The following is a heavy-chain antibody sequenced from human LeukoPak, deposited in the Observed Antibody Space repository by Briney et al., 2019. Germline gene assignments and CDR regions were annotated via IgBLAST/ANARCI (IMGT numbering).Heavy chain of an antibody. D-gene: IGHD2-2*01. CDR2: IYYSGST. J-gene: IGHJ4*02. Sequence: PSETLSLTCTVSGGSISSYYWSWIRQPPGEGLEWIGYIYYSGSTNYNPSLKSRVTISVDTSKNQFSLKLSSVTAADTAVYYCARDVAYCSSTSCYRGFDYWGQGTLVTVSS. V-gene: IGHV4-59*12. CDR1: GGSISSYY. CDR3: ARDVAYCSSTSCYRGFDY.